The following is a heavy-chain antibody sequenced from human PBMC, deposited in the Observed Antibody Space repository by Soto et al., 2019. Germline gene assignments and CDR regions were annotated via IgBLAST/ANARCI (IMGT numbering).Heavy chain of an antibody. J-gene: IGHJ3*02. CDR1: GFTFSSYS. CDR2: ISGSGGST. Sequence: GGSLRLSCAASGFTFSSYSMNWVRQAPGKGLEWVSAISGSGGSTYYADSVKGRFTISRDNSKNTLYLQMNSLRAEDTAVYYCAKGLRKWELPSDAFDIWGQVKMVPVSS. V-gene: IGHV3-23*01. D-gene: IGHD1-26*01. CDR3: AKGLRKWELPSDAFDI.